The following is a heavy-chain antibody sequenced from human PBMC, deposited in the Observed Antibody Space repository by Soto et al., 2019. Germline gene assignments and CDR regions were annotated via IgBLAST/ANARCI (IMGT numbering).Heavy chain of an antibody. CDR2: ISAYSGDT. V-gene: IGHV1-18*04. CDR1: GYTFTNYG. CDR3: ARAGGDNPRALDY. D-gene: IGHD4-17*01. Sequence: QVQLVQSGAEVKKPGASVKVSCKASGYTFTNYGFSWVRQAPGQGLEWMGWISAYSGDTKYAQKLQGRVTMTTDTSTSTADMELRSLISDDTAVYYCARAGGDNPRALDYWGQGTLVTVS. J-gene: IGHJ4*02.